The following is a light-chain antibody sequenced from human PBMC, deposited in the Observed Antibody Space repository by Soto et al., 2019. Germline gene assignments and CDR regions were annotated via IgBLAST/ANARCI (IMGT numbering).Light chain of an antibody. Sequence: DIQMTQSPSSLSASLGDRVTITCRASRSISDYLNWYQQKPGKAPDLLISAASNLQSGVPSRFSGSGSGTDFSLTISSLQPEDFAAYYCQQSYTTPGTFGQGTRLEIK. J-gene: IGKJ5*01. CDR1: RSISDY. CDR2: AAS. CDR3: QQSYTTPGT. V-gene: IGKV1-39*01.